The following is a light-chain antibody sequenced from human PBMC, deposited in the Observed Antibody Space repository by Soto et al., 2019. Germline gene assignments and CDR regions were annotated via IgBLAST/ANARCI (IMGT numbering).Light chain of an antibody. CDR3: SSFTTSSTFV. Sequence: QSALAQPASVSGSPGQSITISCTGTSSDVGRHNYVSWLQQHPGKAPKLLIYDVSNWPSGVSDRFSGSKSGNTASLTISGLQAEDEADYYCSSFTTSSTFVFGTGTKLTVL. CDR1: SSDVGRHNY. CDR2: DVS. V-gene: IGLV2-14*01. J-gene: IGLJ1*01.